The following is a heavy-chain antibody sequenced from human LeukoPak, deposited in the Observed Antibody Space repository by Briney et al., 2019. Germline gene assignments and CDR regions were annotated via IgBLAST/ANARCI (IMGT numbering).Heavy chain of an antibody. V-gene: IGHV3-53*01. CDR2: IYSGGST. CDR1: GFTVSSNY. D-gene: IGHD3-10*01. J-gene: IGHJ4*02. CDR3: ARDAFPDYYGSGRAAGY. Sequence: PGGSLRLSCAASGFTVSSNYMSWVRQAPGKGLEWVSVIYSGGSTYYADSVKGRFTISRDNSKNTLYLQMNSLRAEDTAVYYCARDAFPDYYGSGRAAGYWGQGTLVTVSS.